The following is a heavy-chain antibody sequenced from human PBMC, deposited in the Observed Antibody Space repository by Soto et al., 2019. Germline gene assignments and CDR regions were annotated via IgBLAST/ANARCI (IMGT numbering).Heavy chain of an antibody. J-gene: IGHJ6*02. CDR2: MNPNSGNT. D-gene: IGHD3-9*01. CDR1: GYTFTSYD. CDR3: ALGGEITISNYYYGMDG. V-gene: IGHV1-8*01. Sequence: RASVKVSCKASGYTFTSYDINWVRQATGQGLEWMGWMNPNSGNTGYAQKFQGRVTMTRNTSISTAYMELSSLRSEDTAVYYCALGGEITISNYYYGMDGWGQGTTVTASS.